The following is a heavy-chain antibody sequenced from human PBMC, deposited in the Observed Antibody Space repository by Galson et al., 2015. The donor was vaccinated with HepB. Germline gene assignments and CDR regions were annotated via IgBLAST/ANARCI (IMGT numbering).Heavy chain of an antibody. Sequence: SLRLSCAASGFTFSSYAMHWVRQAPGKGLEWVAGISYDGNSQHYEGSMKGRFIISRDNSKNTLYLQMNSLRGEDTAVYYCATECYVNFLSSHFCGYFDYWGQGALVTVSS. J-gene: IGHJ4*02. D-gene: IGHD3-3*01. V-gene: IGHV3-30-3*01. CDR1: GFTFSSYA. CDR3: ATECYVNFLSSHFCGYFDY. CDR2: ISYDGNSQ.